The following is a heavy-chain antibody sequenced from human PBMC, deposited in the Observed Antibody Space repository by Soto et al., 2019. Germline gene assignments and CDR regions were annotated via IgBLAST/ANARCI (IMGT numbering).Heavy chain of an antibody. Sequence: SVKVSCKACGYTFTIYYMHCVRQAPGQGLEWMGIINPSGGSTSYAQKFQGRVTMTRDTSTSTVYMELSSLRSEDTAVYYCARLGCTNGVCYWGQGTLVTVSS. D-gene: IGHD2-8*01. J-gene: IGHJ4*02. CDR3: ARLGCTNGVCY. CDR2: INPSGGST. V-gene: IGHV1-46*01. CDR1: GYTFTIYY.